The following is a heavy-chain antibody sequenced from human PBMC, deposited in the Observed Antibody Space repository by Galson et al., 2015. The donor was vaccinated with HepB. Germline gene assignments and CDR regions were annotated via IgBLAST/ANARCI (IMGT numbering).Heavy chain of an antibody. D-gene: IGHD5-12*01. CDR1: GFTFSSYS. Sequence: SLRLSCAASGFTFSSYSMNWVRQAPGKGLEWVSFISSSSSYIYYADSVKGRFTISRDSAQNSLYLQMISLRAEDTAVYYCARGYSGYDLTSPSRYNYYNYMDVWGKGTTVTVSS. V-gene: IGHV3-21*01. J-gene: IGHJ6*03. CDR2: ISSSSSYI. CDR3: ARGYSGYDLTSPSRYNYYNYMDV.